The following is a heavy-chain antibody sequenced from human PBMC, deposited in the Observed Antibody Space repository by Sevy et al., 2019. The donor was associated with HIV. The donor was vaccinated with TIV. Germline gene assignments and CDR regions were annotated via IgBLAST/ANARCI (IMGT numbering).Heavy chain of an antibody. Sequence: GGSLRLSCAASGFTFTSYAMSWVRQTPGKGLEWVSGLSGGGGSPFYADSVKGRFTISRDNSKNTLYLQMNSLRAEDTALYYCAKDRIWELGDAFDIWGQGTMVTVS. CDR1: GFTFTSYA. J-gene: IGHJ3*02. CDR3: AKDRIWELGDAFDI. CDR2: LSGGGGSP. V-gene: IGHV3-23*01. D-gene: IGHD1-26*01.